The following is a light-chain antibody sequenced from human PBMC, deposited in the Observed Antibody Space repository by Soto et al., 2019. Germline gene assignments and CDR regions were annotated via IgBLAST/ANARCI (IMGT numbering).Light chain of an antibody. Sequence: EIELTHSPGTLSLSTEERATLSCRSSQSVSSSYLAWYQQKPGQAPRLLSYGASSRATGIPDRFSGSGSGTDFTLTISRLEPEDFAVYYCQQYGSSPRALTFGGGTKVDIK. V-gene: IGKV3-20*01. J-gene: IGKJ4*01. CDR3: QQYGSSPRALT. CDR1: QSVSSSY. CDR2: GAS.